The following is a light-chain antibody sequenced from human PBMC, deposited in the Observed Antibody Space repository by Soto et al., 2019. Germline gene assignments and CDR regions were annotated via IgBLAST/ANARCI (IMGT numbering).Light chain of an antibody. V-gene: IGKV3-20*01. CDR1: QTISRAY. J-gene: IGKJ2*01. Sequence: EIVLTQSPGTLSLSPGDRATLSCRASQTISRAYLAWYQQKPGQAPRLLIYGASTMVTGIPHRFSGSGSGTDFTLTISRLEPDDFAVYYCQQYGSSLYTFGQGTKLEIK. CDR3: QQYGSSLYT. CDR2: GAS.